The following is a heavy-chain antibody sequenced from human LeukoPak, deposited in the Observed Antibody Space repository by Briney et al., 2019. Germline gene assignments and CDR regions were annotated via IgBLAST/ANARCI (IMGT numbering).Heavy chain of an antibody. CDR3: AKLESIIAVAGVGY. Sequence: PGGSLRLSCAASGFTFSSYAMSWVRQAPGKGLEWVSSISGGGGSTYYADSVKGRFTISRDNSKDTLYLQMNTLRAEDTAVYYCAKLESIIAVAGVGYGGEGTLVTVSS. D-gene: IGHD6-19*01. J-gene: IGHJ4*02. CDR1: GFTFSSYA. V-gene: IGHV3-23*01. CDR2: ISGGGGST.